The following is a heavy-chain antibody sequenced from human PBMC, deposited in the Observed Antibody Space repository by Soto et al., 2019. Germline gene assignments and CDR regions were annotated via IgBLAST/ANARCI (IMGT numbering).Heavy chain of an antibody. CDR3: AKDRRGIPFGY. V-gene: IGHV3-23*01. J-gene: IGHJ4*02. D-gene: IGHD3-10*01. CDR2: IPGSGGHKLHP. Sequence: PGGSLRLSCAASGFTFTNYAMSWVRLAPGQGLEWASTIPGSGGHKLHPEYADSVKGWFTISRDNSKDTLYLQMDSLSAEDTAVYYCAKDRRGIPFGYWGQGTLVTVSS. CDR1: GFTFTNYA.